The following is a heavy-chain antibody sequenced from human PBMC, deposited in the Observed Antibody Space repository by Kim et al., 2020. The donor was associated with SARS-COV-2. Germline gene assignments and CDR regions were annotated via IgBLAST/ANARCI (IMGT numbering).Heavy chain of an antibody. J-gene: IGHJ4*02. CDR3: AKGMYSSSWRRSDLSGRFDY. CDR2: ISGSGGST. CDR1: GFTFSSYA. Sequence: GGSLRLSCAASGFTFSSYAMSWVRQAPGKGLEWVSAISGSGGSTYYADSVKGRFTISRDNSKNTLYLQMNSLRAEDTAVYYCAKGMYSSSWRRSDLSGRFDYWGQGTLVTVSS. V-gene: IGHV3-23*01. D-gene: IGHD6-13*01.